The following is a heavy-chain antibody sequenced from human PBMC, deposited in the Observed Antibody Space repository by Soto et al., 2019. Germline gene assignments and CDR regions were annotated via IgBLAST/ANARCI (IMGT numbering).Heavy chain of an antibody. J-gene: IGHJ6*02. CDR3: ARDPEYCSSTSCYQKGRDYGMDV. D-gene: IGHD2-2*01. CDR2: IYSGGST. V-gene: IGHV3-53*01. Sequence: EVQLVESGGGLIQPGGSLRLSCAASGFTVSSNYMSWVRQAPGKGLEWVSVIYSGGSTYYADSVKGRFTISRDNSKNTLYLQMNRLRAEDTAVYYCARDPEYCSSTSCYQKGRDYGMDVWGQGTTVTVSS. CDR1: GFTVSSNY.